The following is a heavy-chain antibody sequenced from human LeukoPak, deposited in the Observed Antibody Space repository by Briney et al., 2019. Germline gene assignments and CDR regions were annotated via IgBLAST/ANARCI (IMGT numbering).Heavy chain of an antibody. CDR2: VSPAYGRT. D-gene: IGHD4-17*01. V-gene: IGHV3-23*01. CDR1: GFSFNNYA. Sequence: GGSLRLSCSASGFSFNNYAMSWIRQAPGKGLTWVSLVSPAYGRTYYADSVKGRFTISRDNSKNTLYLQMNSLRAEDTAVYYCAKDFYGDPNYFDYWGQGTLVTVSS. J-gene: IGHJ4*02. CDR3: AKDFYGDPNYFDY.